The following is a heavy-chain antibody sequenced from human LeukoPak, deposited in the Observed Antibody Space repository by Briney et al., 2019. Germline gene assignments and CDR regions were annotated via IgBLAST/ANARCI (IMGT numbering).Heavy chain of an antibody. V-gene: IGHV3-53*01. CDR3: ASRTLGYCSSTSCRGRYAFDI. J-gene: IGHJ3*02. Sequence: GGSLRLSCAASGFTVSSNYMSWVRQAPGKGLEWVSVIYSGGSTYYADSVKGRFTISRDNSKNTLYLQMNSLRAEDTAVYYCASRTLGYCSSTSCRGRYAFDIWGQGTMVTVSS. CDR2: IYSGGST. D-gene: IGHD2-2*01. CDR1: GFTVSSNY.